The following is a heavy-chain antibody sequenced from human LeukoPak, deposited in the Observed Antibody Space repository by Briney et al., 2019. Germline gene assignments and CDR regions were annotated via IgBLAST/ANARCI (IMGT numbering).Heavy chain of an antibody. V-gene: IGHV5-51*01. CDR1: GYSFTSYW. Sequence: GESLKISFKGSGYSFTSYWIGWVRQMPGKGLEWMGIIYPGDSDTRYSPSFQGQVTISADKSISTAYLQWSSLKASDTAMYYCARSRGEYYYYMDVWGKGTTVTISS. D-gene: IGHD3-10*01. CDR3: ARSRGEYYYYMDV. CDR2: IYPGDSDT. J-gene: IGHJ6*03.